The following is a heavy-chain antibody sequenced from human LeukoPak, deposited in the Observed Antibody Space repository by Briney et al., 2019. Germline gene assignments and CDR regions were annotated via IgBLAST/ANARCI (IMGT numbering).Heavy chain of an antibody. Sequence: RASVKVSCKASGFTFTSSAMQWVRQARGQRLEWIGWIVVGSGNTNYAQKFRGRVTITADKSTRTAYMELSSLRSEDTAVYYCARDNDSRDPPHFDYWGQGTLVTVSS. V-gene: IGHV1-58*02. CDR1: GFTFTSSA. CDR2: IVVGSGNT. D-gene: IGHD3-16*01. J-gene: IGHJ4*02. CDR3: ARDNDSRDPPHFDY.